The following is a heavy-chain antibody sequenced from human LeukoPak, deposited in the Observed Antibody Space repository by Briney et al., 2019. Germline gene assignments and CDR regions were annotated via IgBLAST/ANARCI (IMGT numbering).Heavy chain of an antibody. Sequence: SETLSLTCTVSGGSISSSCYYWGWIRQPPGKGLEWIGSMYYSGNTYYNPSLKSRVTISVDTSKNQFSLKLSSVTAADTSVYYCARLWAPNGAVYWGQGTPVTVSS. V-gene: IGHV4-39*01. J-gene: IGHJ4*02. CDR2: MYYSGNT. CDR1: GGSISSSCYY. D-gene: IGHD2-8*01. CDR3: ARLWAPNGAVY.